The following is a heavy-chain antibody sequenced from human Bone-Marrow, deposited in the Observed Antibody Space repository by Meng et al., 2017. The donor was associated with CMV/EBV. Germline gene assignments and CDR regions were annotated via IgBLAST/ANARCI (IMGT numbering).Heavy chain of an antibody. CDR3: ARAQPWYYFDY. Sequence: LSCAASGFTVSSNYMSWVRQAPGKGLEWVSVIYSGGSTYSADSVKGRFTISRDNSKTTLYLQMNSLRAEDTAVYYCARAQPWYYFDYWGQGTLVTVSS. J-gene: IGHJ4*02. D-gene: IGHD2-8*02. CDR1: GFTVSSNY. CDR2: IYSGGST. V-gene: IGHV3-66*02.